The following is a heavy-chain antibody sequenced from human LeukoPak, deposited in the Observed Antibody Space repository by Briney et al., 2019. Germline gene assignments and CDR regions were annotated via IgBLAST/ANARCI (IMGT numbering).Heavy chain of an antibody. CDR2: IYPGDSDT. CDR1: GYSFTSYW. J-gene: IGHJ4*02. Sequence: GESLKISCKGSGYSFTSYWIGWVRQMPGKGLEWMGIIYPGDSDTRYSPSFQGQVTISADKSISTAYLQWSSLKASDTAMYYCARGLNSGRYSYYFDYWGQGTLATVSS. CDR3: ARGLNSGRYSYYFDY. V-gene: IGHV5-51*01. D-gene: IGHD1-26*01.